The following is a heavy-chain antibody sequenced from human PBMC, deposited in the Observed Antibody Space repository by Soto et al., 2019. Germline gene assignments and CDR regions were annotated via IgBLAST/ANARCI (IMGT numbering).Heavy chain of an antibody. V-gene: IGHV3-15*07. CDR1: GFTFSNAW. J-gene: IGHJ4*02. CDR3: TTDPVTMIVVVPSAG. CDR2: IKSKTDGGAT. Sequence: GGSLRLSCAASGFTFSNAWMNWVRQAPGKGLEWVGRIKSKTDGGATDYAAPVKGRFTISRDDSKNTLYLQMNSLKTEDTAVYYCTTDPVTMIVVVPSAGWGQGTLVTVSS. D-gene: IGHD3-22*01.